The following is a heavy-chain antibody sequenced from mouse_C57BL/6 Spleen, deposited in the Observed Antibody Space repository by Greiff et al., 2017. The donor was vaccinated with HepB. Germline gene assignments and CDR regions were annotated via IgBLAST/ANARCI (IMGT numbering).Heavy chain of an antibody. D-gene: IGHD4-1*01. CDR2: IDPSDSYT. J-gene: IGHJ3*01. Sequence: VQLQQPGAELVKPGASVKLSCKASGYTFTSYWMQWVKQRPGQGLEWIGEIDPSDSYTNYNQKFKGNATLTVDTSSSTAYMQLSSLTSEDSAVYYCARLGRSFAYWGQGTLVTVSA. V-gene: IGHV1-50*01. CDR1: GYTFTSYW. CDR3: ARLGRSFAY.